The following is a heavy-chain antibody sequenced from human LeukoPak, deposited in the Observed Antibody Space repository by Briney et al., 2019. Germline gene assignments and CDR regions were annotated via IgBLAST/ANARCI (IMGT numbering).Heavy chain of an antibody. CDR2: IYTSGST. J-gene: IGHJ5*02. CDR3: ARDASFYYDSSGPPQRFDP. D-gene: IGHD3-22*01. CDR1: GGSISSYY. Sequence: SETLSLTCTVSGGSISSYYWSWIRQPAGKGLEWIGRIYTSGSTNYNPSLKSRVTMSVDTSKNQFSLKLSSVTAADTAVYYCARDASFYYDSSGPPQRFDPWGQGTLVTVSS. V-gene: IGHV4-4*07.